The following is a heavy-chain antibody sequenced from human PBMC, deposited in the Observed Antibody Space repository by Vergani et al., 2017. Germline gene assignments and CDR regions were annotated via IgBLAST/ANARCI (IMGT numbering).Heavy chain of an antibody. J-gene: IGHJ4*02. CDR3: ARLCTYYYGSGSYICY. CDR2: IYYSGST. D-gene: IGHD3-10*01. V-gene: IGHV4-39*01. Sequence: QLQLQESGPGLVKPSETLSLTCTVSGGSISSSSYYWGWIRQPPGKGLEWIGSIYYSGSTYYNPSLKSRVTISVATSKNQFSLKLSSVTAADTAVYYCARLCTYYYGSGSYICYWGQGTLVTVSS. CDR1: GGSISSSSYY.